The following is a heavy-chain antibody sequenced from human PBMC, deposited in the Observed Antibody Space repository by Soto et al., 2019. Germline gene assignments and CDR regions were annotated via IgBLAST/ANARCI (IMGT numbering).Heavy chain of an antibody. J-gene: IGHJ4*02. D-gene: IGHD1-7*01. CDR3: ARLAGWNYAFDY. CDR1: GGSISSSSYY. V-gene: IGHV4-39*01. CDR2: IYYSGST. Sequence: QLQLQESGPGMVKPSETLSLTCTVSGGSISSSSYYWGWIRQPPGKGLEWIGSIYYSGSTYYNPSLKSRVTIPVDTSKNQFSLNLSSVTAADTAVYYCARLAGWNYAFDYWGQGTLVTVSS.